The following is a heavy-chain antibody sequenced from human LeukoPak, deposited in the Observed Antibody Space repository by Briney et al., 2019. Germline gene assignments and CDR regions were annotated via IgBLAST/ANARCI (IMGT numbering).Heavy chain of an antibody. CDR3: ARDHSSSYGGWFDS. V-gene: IGHV4-39*07. CDR1: GGSIDSGGFY. Sequence: SETLSLTCIVSGGSIDSGGFYWGWIRHPPGKGPEWIGTVYYTGTAYYNPSLQSRVTISVDMSKAQFSLRLTSVTAADTAVYYCARDHSSSYGGWFDSWGQGALVTVSP. CDR2: VYYTGTA. D-gene: IGHD6-13*01. J-gene: IGHJ5*01.